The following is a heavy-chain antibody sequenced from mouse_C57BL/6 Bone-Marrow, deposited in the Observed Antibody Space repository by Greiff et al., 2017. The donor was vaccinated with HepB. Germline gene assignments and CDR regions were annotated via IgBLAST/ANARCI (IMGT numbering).Heavy chain of an antibody. Sequence: VQLQQSGAELVRPGASVTLSCKASGYTFTDYEMHWVKQTPVHGLEWIGAIDPETGGTAYNQKFKGKAILTADKSSSTAYMELRSLTSEDSAVYYCTRHDYGDAMDYWGQGTPVTVSS. CDR1: GYTFTDYE. CDR3: TRHDYGDAMDY. CDR2: IDPETGGT. D-gene: IGHD2-4*01. V-gene: IGHV1-15*01. J-gene: IGHJ4*01.